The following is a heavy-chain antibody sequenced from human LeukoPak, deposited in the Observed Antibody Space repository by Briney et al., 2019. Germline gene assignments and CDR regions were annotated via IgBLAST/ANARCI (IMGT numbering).Heavy chain of an antibody. CDR3: ARVNYYDSSGYSYYFDY. V-gene: IGHV4-34*01. CDR2: INHSGST. CDR1: GGSFSGYY. D-gene: IGHD3-22*01. Sequence: SETLSLTCAVYGGSFSGYYWSWIRQPPGKGLEWIGEINHSGSTNYNPSLKSRVTISVDTSKNQFSLKLSSVTAADTAVYYCARVNYYDSSGYSYYFDYWGQGTLVTVSS. J-gene: IGHJ4*02.